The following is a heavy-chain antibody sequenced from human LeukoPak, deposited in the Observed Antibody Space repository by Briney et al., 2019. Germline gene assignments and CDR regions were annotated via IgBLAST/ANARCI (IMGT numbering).Heavy chain of an antibody. V-gene: IGHV3-30-3*01. CDR3: AKVAGWFGESEYYFDY. D-gene: IGHD3-10*01. CDR1: GFTFSDYA. J-gene: IGHJ4*02. Sequence: GGSLRLSCAASGFTFSDYAMHWVRQAPGKGLEWVAVISKDGSDKYYPGSVRGRFTISRDNSKNTIYLQMDSLRAEDTAVYYCAKVAGWFGESEYYFDYWGQGTLVTVSS. CDR2: ISKDGSDK.